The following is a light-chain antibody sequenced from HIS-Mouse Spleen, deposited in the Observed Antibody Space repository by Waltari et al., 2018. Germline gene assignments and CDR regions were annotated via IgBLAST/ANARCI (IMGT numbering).Light chain of an antibody. CDR2: ADS. CDR3: YSTDSSGNHRV. Sequence: SYELTQPPSVSVSPGQTARITCSGDALPKKYAYWYQQKSGQAPVLVIYADSKRPSGIPEGFCGSRSGTMATLTISGAQVEDEADYYCYSTDSSGNHRVFGGGTKLTVL. CDR1: ALPKKY. J-gene: IGLJ2*01. V-gene: IGLV3-10*01.